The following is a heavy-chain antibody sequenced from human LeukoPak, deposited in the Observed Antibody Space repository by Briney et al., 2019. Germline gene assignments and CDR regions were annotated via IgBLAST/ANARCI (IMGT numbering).Heavy chain of an antibody. J-gene: IGHJ4*02. CDR1: GYSFTSYW. CDR2: ICPGDSDT. Sequence: GESLKISCKGSGYSFTSYWIGWVRQMPGKGLEWMGIICPGDSDTRYSPSFQGQVTISADKSISTAYLQWSSLKASDTAMYYCARRRGSGWFRGTRYYFDYWGQGTLVTVSS. D-gene: IGHD6-19*01. V-gene: IGHV5-51*01. CDR3: ARRRGSGWFRGTRYYFDY.